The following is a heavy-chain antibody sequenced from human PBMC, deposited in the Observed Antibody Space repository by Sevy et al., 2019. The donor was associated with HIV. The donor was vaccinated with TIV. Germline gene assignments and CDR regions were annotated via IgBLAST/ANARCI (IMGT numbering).Heavy chain of an antibody. D-gene: IGHD3-22*01. V-gene: IGHV1-24*01. Sequence: ASVKVSCKVSGYTLSELSMHWVRQAPEKGREWMGRFDPEDGEIIYAQKFQGGVTMTEDTSTDKAYMELSSVRSEDTALYYCATAREYYSDNCGYLDYWGQGTLVTVSS. CDR3: ATAREYYSDNCGYLDY. J-gene: IGHJ4*02. CDR1: GYTLSELS. CDR2: FDPEDGEI.